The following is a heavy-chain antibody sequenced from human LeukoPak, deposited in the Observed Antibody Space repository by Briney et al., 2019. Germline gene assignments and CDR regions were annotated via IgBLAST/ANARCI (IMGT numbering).Heavy chain of an antibody. CDR3: TREAGATDY. Sequence: PGGSLRLSCAASGFTFSGYEMNWVRQAPGKGLEWVSYISSSGSTTHYADSVKGRFTISRDNSKNMLYLQMNSLRAEDTALYYCTREAGATDYWGQGTLVTVSS. CDR2: ISSSGSTT. J-gene: IGHJ4*02. CDR1: GFTFSGYE. V-gene: IGHV3-48*03. D-gene: IGHD1-26*01.